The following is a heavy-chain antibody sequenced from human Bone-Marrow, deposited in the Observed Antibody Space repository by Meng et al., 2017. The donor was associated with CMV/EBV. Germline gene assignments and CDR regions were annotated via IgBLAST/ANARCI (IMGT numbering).Heavy chain of an antibody. D-gene: IGHD4-11*01. CDR2: ISSNGSTI. CDR3: ARERTLQYGMDV. V-gene: IGHV3-11*04. CDR1: GFTFSDYY. Sequence: GESLKISCAASGFTFSDYYMSWIRQAPGKGLEWVSYISSNGSTIYYADSVKGRFTISRDNAKNSLYLQMNSLRAEDTAVYYCARERTLQYGMDVWGQGTTVTVSS. J-gene: IGHJ6*02.